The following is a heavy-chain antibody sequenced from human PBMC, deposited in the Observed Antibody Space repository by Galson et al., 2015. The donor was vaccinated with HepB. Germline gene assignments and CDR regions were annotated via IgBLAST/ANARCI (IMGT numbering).Heavy chain of an antibody. J-gene: IGHJ6*02. D-gene: IGHD5-18*01. CDR1: GYTFTSYG. Sequence: SVKVSCKASGYTFTSYGISWVRQAPGQGLEWMGWISAYNGNTNYAQKLQGRATMTTDTSTSTAYMELRSLRSDDTAVYYCARERREYSYDLGGMDVWGQGTTVTVSS. V-gene: IGHV1-18*01. CDR2: ISAYNGNT. CDR3: ARERREYSYDLGGMDV.